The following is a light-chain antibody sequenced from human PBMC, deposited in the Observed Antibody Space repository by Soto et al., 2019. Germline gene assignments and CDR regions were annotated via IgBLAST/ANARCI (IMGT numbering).Light chain of an antibody. V-gene: IGLV2-14*01. J-gene: IGLJ2*01. Sequence: QSALTQPASVSGSPGQSITISCTGTSSDVGGYNYVSWYQLHPGKAPKLMIYDVTYRPSGVSDRFSGSKSGNTASLTISGLQAEDEADYYCSSYTSSAVVFGGGTKVTVL. CDR1: SSDVGGYNY. CDR3: SSYTSSAVV. CDR2: DVT.